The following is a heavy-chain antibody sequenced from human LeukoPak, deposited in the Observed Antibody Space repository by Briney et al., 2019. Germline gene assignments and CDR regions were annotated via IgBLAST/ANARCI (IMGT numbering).Heavy chain of an antibody. CDR2: IDYSGRT. J-gene: IGHJ5*02. CDR3: ARQYNWFDP. Sequence: WVRQPPGKGLEWVGSIDYSGRTHYNPSLKSRVTISEDTSNNHFSLKLNSVTAADTAVYFCARQYNWFDPWGQGTLVTVSS. V-gene: IGHV4-39*02. D-gene: IGHD6-19*01.